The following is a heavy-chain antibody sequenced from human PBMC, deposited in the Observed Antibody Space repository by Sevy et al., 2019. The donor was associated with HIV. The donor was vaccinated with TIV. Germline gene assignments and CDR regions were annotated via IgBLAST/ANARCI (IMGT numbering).Heavy chain of an antibody. J-gene: IGHJ3*02. Sequence: GGSLRLSCAASGFSFSRFAMHWVRQAPGKGLEWVAVIWYDGSNKYHADSVKGRFSVSRDNSMNTLDLQMNRLRAEDTAVDYWTIGIDNWNYIWGAFDNWGPGTLVTVSS. V-gene: IGHV3-33*01. D-gene: IGHD1-7*01. CDR3: TIGIDNWNYIWGAFDN. CDR2: IWYDGSNK. CDR1: GFSFSRFA.